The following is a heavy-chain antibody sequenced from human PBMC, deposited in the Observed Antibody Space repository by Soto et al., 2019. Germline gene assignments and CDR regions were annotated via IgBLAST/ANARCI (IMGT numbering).Heavy chain of an antibody. V-gene: IGHV4-39*07. CDR1: GGSISSSSYS. J-gene: IGHJ4*02. CDR3: AGGPYGSGNHHLNN. D-gene: IGHD3-10*01. Sequence: SETLSLTCTVSGGSISSSSYSWGWIRLPPGKGLEWIGSMYYSGTSYYNPSLKRRVTIAVDKSKNHFSLKLTSMTAADLAVYYCAGGPYGSGNHHLNNWGQGVLVTVSS. CDR2: MYYSGTS.